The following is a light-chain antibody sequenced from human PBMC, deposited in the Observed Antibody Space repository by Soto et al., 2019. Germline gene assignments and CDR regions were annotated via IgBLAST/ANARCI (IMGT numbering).Light chain of an antibody. CDR1: QSINNK. CDR2: GES. J-gene: IGKJ4*01. Sequence: EIVMTQSPDTLSVSPGERATLSCRASQSINNKLAWYQQRPGQAPRLLFYGESTRASNVPARFSGGGSGTEFTLTISSLQSEDFAVYYCQQDHIWPPLTFGGGTRVEIK. CDR3: QQDHIWPPLT. V-gene: IGKV3-15*01.